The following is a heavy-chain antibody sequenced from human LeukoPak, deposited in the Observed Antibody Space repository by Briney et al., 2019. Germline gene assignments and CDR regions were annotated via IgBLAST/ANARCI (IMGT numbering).Heavy chain of an antibody. J-gene: IGHJ1*01. Sequence: SVKVSCKASGGTFSSYAISWVRQAPGQGLEWMGRIIPIFGTANYAQKFEGRVTITTDESTSTAYMELSSLRSEDTAVYYCARGRSLGALQWLVTEYFQHWGQGTLVTVSS. CDR1: GGTFSSYA. CDR2: IIPIFGTA. D-gene: IGHD6-19*01. CDR3: ARGRSLGALQWLVTEYFQH. V-gene: IGHV1-69*05.